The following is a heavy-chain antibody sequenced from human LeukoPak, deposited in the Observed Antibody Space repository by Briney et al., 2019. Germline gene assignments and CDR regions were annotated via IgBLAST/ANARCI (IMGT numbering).Heavy chain of an antibody. D-gene: IGHD2-15*01. CDR2: ISSSSSYI. J-gene: IGHJ5*02. CDR3: AREWEYCSGGSCYLFSDWFDP. Sequence: PGGSLRLSCAASGFTFSSYSMNWVRQAPGKGLEWVSSISSSSSYIYYADSVKGRFTISRDNAKNSLYLQMNSLRAEDTAVYDCAREWEYCSGGSCYLFSDWFDPWGQGTLVTVSS. CDR1: GFTFSSYS. V-gene: IGHV3-21*01.